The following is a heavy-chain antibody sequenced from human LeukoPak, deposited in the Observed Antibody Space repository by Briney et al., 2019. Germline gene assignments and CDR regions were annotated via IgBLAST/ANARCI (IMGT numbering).Heavy chain of an antibody. J-gene: IGHJ4*02. V-gene: IGHV3-7*01. D-gene: IGHD5-12*01. CDR1: GFTFSSYW. CDR2: IKQDGSEK. CDR3: TRDAQRGYNGYEY. Sequence: GGSLRLSCAASGFTFSSYWMSWVRQAPGKGLEWVANIKQDGSEKYYVDSVKGRFTISRDNAKNSLYLQMNSLRAEDTAVYYCTRDAQRGYNGYEYWGQGTLVTVSS.